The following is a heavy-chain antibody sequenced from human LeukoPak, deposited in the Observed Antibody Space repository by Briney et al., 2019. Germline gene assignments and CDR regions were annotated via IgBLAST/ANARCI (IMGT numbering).Heavy chain of an antibody. V-gene: IGHV3-23*01. CDR3: AKARTDMFSLSWFDY. Sequence: GGSLRISCAASGFTFANYATSWVRQAPGKGLEWVSGISGYGDSKYYAASVNGRFTNSRDNSKNTLYLQMNSLGAEDTAVYYCAKARTDMFSLSWFDYWGQGTLVTVSS. D-gene: IGHD3-10*02. J-gene: IGHJ4*02. CDR1: GFTFANYA. CDR2: ISGYGDSK.